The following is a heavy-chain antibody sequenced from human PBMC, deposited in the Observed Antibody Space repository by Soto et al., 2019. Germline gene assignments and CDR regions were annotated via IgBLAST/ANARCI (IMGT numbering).Heavy chain of an antibody. V-gene: IGHV1-46*04. CDR1: GYTFTSYY. CDR2: INPSGGST. Sequence: QVQLVQSGAEVKKPGASVKASCKASGYTFTSYYMHCVRQAPGQGLEWMGIINPSGGSTSYAQKLAGRVNMTRDTSTSTVYRELSSLRSEDTAVYYCARDQGDYDSPDYWGQGTLVPVSS. D-gene: IGHD2-21*02. CDR3: ARDQGDYDSPDY. J-gene: IGHJ4*02.